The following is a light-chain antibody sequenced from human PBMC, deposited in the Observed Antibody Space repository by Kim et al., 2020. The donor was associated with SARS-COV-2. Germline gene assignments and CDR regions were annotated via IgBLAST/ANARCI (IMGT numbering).Light chain of an antibody. CDR1: QSVLYTSNNKNY. Sequence: ATINCKSSQSVLYTSNNKNYLAWYQQEPGQPPKLLIYWASTRQSGVPDRFSGSGSGTHFTLTISSLQAEDVAVYYCQQYCTSPQTFGQGTKVDIK. J-gene: IGKJ1*01. CDR3: QQYCTSPQT. CDR2: WAS. V-gene: IGKV4-1*01.